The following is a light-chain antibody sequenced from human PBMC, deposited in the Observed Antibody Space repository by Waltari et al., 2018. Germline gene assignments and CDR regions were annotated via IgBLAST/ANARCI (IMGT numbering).Light chain of an antibody. J-gene: IGLJ3*02. CDR1: SGSVSTSYY. Sequence: QTVVTQEPSLSVSPGGTVTLTCGLSSGSVSTSYYPSWYQQTPGQAPRPLIYSTNPRSSGVPDRFSGSILGNKAALTITGAQADDECDYHCVLYMGGGIMFGGGTKLNVL. CDR2: STN. V-gene: IGLV8-61*01. CDR3: VLYMGGGIM.